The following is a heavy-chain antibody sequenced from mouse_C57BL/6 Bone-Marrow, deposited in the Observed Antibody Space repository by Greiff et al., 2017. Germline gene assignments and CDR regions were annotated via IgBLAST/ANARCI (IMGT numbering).Heavy chain of an antibody. Sequence: EVQVVESGPGMVKPSQSLSLTCTVTGYSITSGYDWHWIRHFPGNKLEWMGYISYSGSTNYNPSLKSRISITHDTSKNHFFLKLNSVTTEDTATYYCARGGPPGGWYFDVWGTGTTVTVSS. CDR3: ARGGPPGGWYFDV. D-gene: IGHD4-1*01. CDR1: GYSITSGYD. V-gene: IGHV3-1*01. J-gene: IGHJ1*03. CDR2: ISYSGST.